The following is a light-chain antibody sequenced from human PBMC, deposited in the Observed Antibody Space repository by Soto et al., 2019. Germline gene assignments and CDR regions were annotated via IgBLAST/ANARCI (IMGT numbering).Light chain of an antibody. J-gene: IGLJ2*01. CDR1: SSEVGGYNY. CDR3: SSYAGSNNLGV. CDR2: EVS. V-gene: IGLV2-8*01. Sequence: QSALTQPPSASGSPGQSVTISCSGTSSEVGGYNYGSWYQQHPGKAPKLMIYEVSKRPSGVPDRFSGSKSGNTASLTVSGLQAEDEADYYCSSYAGSNNLGVFGGGTKLTVL.